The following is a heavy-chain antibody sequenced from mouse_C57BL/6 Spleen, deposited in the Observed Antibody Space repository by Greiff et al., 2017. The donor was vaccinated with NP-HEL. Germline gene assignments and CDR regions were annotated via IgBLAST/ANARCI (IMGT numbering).Heavy chain of an antibody. V-gene: IGHV1-80*01. J-gene: IGHJ1*03. D-gene: IGHD1-1*01. CDR1: GYAFSSYW. CDR3: ARLGATVKWYFGG. CDR2: IYPGDGDT. Sequence: VQLQQSGAELVKPGASVKMSCKASGYAFSSYWMNWVKQRPGQGLEWIGQIYPGDGDTNYNGKFKGKATLTADNSSSTAYMQLRSLTSEDSAVYFCARLGATVKWYFGGWGTGTTVTVAS.